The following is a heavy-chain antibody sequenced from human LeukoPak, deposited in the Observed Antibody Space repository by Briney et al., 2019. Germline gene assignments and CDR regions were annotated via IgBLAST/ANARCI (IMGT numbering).Heavy chain of an antibody. CDR2: IRSNSDGGTI. CDR1: GFTFSNAW. V-gene: IGHV3-15*07. D-gene: IGHD4-17*01. J-gene: IGHJ4*02. Sequence: TAGGSLRLSCATSGFTFSNAWMNWVRQAPGKGLEWVGRIRSNSDGGTIDYAAPVKGRFTLSRDDSKTTLYLQMNSLKTEDTAVYYCTAVRHDYGDLNHFDYWGQGTLVTVSS. CDR3: TAVRHDYGDLNHFDY.